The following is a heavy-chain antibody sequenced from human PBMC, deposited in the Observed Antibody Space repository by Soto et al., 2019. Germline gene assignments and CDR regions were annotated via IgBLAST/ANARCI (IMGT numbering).Heavy chain of an antibody. Sequence: ASVKVSCKASGYTFTSYGISWVRQAPGQGLEWMGWISAYNGNTNYAQKLQGRVTMTTDTSTSTAYMELRSLRSDDTAVYYCARDGARYNIVVVVAATPEYYYYGMDVWGQGTTVIVSS. D-gene: IGHD2-15*01. CDR3: ARDGARYNIVVVVAATPEYYYYGMDV. J-gene: IGHJ6*02. CDR2: ISAYNGNT. CDR1: GYTFTSYG. V-gene: IGHV1-18*04.